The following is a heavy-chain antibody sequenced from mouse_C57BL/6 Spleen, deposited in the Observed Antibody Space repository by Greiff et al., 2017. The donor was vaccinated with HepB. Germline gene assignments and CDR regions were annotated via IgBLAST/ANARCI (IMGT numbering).Heavy chain of an antibody. CDR2: ISYDGSN. V-gene: IGHV3-6*01. D-gene: IGHD1-1*01. J-gene: IGHJ1*03. Sequence: DVQLQESGPGLVKPSQSLSLTCSVTGYSITSGYYWNWIRQFPGNKLEWMGYISYDGSNNYNPSLKNRISITRDTSKNQFFLKLNSVTTEDTATYYCAGITTVVDWYFDVWGTGTTVTVSS. CDR1: GYSITSGYY. CDR3: AGITTVVDWYFDV.